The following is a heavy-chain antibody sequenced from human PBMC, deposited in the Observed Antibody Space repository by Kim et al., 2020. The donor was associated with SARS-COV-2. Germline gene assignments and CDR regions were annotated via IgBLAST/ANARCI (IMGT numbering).Heavy chain of an antibody. D-gene: IGHD1-26*01. CDR2: IYYSGST. J-gene: IGHJ6*02. CDR3: ARHEGIVGATNYYYYYGMDV. V-gene: IGHV4-39*01. CDR1: GGSISSSSYY. Sequence: SETLSLTCTVSGGSISSSSYYWGWIRQPPGKGLEWIGSIYYSGSTYYNPSLKSRVTISVDTSKNQFSLKLSSVTAADTAVYYCARHEGIVGATNYYYYYGMDVWGQGTTVTVSS.